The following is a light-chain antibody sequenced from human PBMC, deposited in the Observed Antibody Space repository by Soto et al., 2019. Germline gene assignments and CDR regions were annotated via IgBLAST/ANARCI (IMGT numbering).Light chain of an antibody. J-gene: IGKJ1*01. CDR3: QHYNSYPWT. CDR2: HAS. Sequence: DIQMTQSPSTLSASIGDRVTITCRASQTINNWLAWYQQKPGKAPNLLIYHASNLETGVPSRLSGSAFGTEFTLTISSLQPDDFATYYCQHYNSYPWTFGQGTRWIS. CDR1: QTINNW. V-gene: IGKV1-5*01.